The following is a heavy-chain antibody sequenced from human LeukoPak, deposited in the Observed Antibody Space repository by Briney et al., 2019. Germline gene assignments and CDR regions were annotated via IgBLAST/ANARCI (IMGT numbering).Heavy chain of an antibody. D-gene: IGHD2-15*01. CDR1: GFTFVSHW. J-gene: IGHJ4*02. V-gene: IGHV3-7*01. CDR3: ARDERWWGVQWNYFDY. CDR2: IKQDGSEK. Sequence: GGSLRLSCVASGFTFVSHWMTWVRQAPGKGLEWVANIKQDGSEKYYVDSVKGRFTISRDNAKNSLYLQMNSLRAEDTAVYYCARDERWWGVQWNYFDYWGQGTLVTVSS.